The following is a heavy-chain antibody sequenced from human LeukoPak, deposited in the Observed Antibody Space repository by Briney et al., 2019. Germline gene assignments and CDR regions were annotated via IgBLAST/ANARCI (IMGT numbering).Heavy chain of an antibody. CDR3: ARIQQLVGVSV. CDR2: IYYSGST. CDR1: GGSISSFD. V-gene: IGHV4-59*08. Sequence: SETLSLTCTVSGGSISSFDWSWIRQPPGEGLEWIGYIYYSGSTNYNPSLKSRVTISVDTSKNQFSLKLSSVTAADTAVYYCARIQQLVGVSVWGKGTTVTVSS. J-gene: IGHJ6*04. D-gene: IGHD6-6*01.